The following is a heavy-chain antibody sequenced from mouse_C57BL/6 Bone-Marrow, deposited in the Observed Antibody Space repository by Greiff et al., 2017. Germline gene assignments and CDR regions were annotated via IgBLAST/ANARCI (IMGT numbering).Heavy chain of an antibody. CDR3: ARCAY. J-gene: IGHJ3*01. V-gene: IGHV1-59*01. CDR1: GYTFTSYW. CDR2: IDPSDSYT. Sequence: QVHVKQPGAELVRPGPSVKLSCKASGYTFTSYWMHWVKQRPGQGLEWIGVIDPSDSYTNYNQKFKGKATLTVATSSSTAYMQLSSLTTEDSAVYYCARCAYWGQGTLVTVSA.